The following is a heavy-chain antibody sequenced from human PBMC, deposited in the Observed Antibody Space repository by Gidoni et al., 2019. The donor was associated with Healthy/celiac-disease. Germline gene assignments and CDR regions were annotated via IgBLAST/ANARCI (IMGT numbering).Heavy chain of an antibody. J-gene: IGHJ5*02. Sequence: QVQLQQWGAGLLKPSETLSLTCAVYGGSFSGYYWSWVRQPPGKGLEWIGEINHSGSTNYHPSLKSRVTISVDTSKNQFSLKLSSVTAADTAVYYCARGSRPLSYSYGRRSDWFDPWGQGTLVTVSS. CDR1: GGSFSGYY. V-gene: IGHV4-34*01. CDR3: ARGSRPLSYSYGRRSDWFDP. CDR2: INHSGST. D-gene: IGHD2-15*01.